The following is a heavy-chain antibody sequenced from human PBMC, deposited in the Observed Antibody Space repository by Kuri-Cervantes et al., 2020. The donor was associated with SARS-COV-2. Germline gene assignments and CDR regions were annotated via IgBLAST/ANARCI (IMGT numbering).Heavy chain of an antibody. D-gene: IGHD3-3*01. CDR1: GGSISSHY. V-gene: IGHV4-59*11. Sequence: LSCTVSGGSISSHYWSWIRQPPGKGLEWIGYIYYSGSTNYNPSLKSRVTISVDTSKNQFSLKLSSVTAADTAVYYCARDGDFWSGYYPPARYYYMDVWGKGTTVTVSS. CDR2: IYYSGST. J-gene: IGHJ6*03. CDR3: ARDGDFWSGYYPPARYYYMDV.